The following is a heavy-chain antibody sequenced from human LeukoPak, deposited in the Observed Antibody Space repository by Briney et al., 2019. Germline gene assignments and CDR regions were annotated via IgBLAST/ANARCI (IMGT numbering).Heavy chain of an antibody. V-gene: IGHV1-2*06. CDR2: INPNSGGT. CDR3: ARGPGYCSGGSCYVFGVDP. Sequence: ASVKVSCKASGYTFTGYYIHWVRQAPGQGLEWMGRINPNSGGTNYAQKFQGRVTMTRDTSISTAYMELSRLRSDDTAVYYCARGPGYCSGGSCYVFGVDPWGQGTLVTVSS. J-gene: IGHJ5*02. D-gene: IGHD2-15*01. CDR1: GYTFTGYY.